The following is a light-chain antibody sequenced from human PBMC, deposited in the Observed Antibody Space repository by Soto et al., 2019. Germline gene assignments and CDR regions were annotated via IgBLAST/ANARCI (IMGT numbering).Light chain of an antibody. CDR3: QVWDSNTALV. CDR1: NIGSKN. J-gene: IGLJ3*02. CDR2: RDT. V-gene: IGLV3-9*01. Sequence: SYELTQPLSVSVALGQTARITCGGNNIGSKNVHWYQQKPGQAPVLFIYRDTNRPSGIPERFSGSNSGNTATLTISRAQAGDEADYYCQVWDSNTALVFGGGTKLTVL.